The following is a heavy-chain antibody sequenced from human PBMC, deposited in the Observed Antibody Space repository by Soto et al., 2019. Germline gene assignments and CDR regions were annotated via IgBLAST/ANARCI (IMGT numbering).Heavy chain of an antibody. Sequence: SATXSLTCTVAVFSIIISSYYVSWIRQPPGKVLEWIGSTFYSGSPYYNPSLKSRAAISVDTSKNQFSLQLYSVTAADTAVYYCETTLGPDYSLRLTGHGMEVWGPGTTV. CDR2: TFYSGSP. CDR1: VFSIIISSYY. V-gene: IGHV4-39*01. D-gene: IGHD4-4*01. CDR3: ETTLGPDYSLRLTGHGMEV. J-gene: IGHJ6*01.